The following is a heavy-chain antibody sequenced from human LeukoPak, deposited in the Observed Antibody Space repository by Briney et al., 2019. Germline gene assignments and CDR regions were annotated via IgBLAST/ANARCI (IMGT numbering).Heavy chain of an antibody. V-gene: IGHV1-8*01. CDR1: GYTFTSYD. CDR2: MNPNSGNT. J-gene: IGHJ4*02. CDR3: AGGMLYFDY. Sequence: ASVKVSCKASGYTFTSYDINWVRQATGQGLEWMGWMNPNSGNTGYAQKLQGRVTMTTDTSTSTAYMELRSLRSDDTAVYYCAGGMLYFDYWGQGTLVTVSS. D-gene: IGHD2-8*01.